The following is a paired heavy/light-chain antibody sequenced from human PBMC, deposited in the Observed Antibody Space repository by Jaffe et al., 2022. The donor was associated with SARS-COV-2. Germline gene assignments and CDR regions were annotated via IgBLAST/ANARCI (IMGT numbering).Light chain of an antibody. J-gene: IGKJ1*01. CDR1: QSISTW. Sequence: DIQMTQSPSTLSASVGDRVTITCRASQSISTWLAWYQQKPGKAPKLLIYKASSLESGVPSRFSGSGSGTEFTLTISSLQPDDFATYYCQQYKTWSGTFGQGTKVEIK. CDR2: KAS. CDR3: QQYKTWSGT. V-gene: IGKV1-5*03.
Heavy chain of an antibody. D-gene: IGHD1-1*01. CDR3: ARRNLNDDFYYMDV. Sequence: EVQLVESGEGLVQPGGSLRLSCAASGFTFKNYAMHWVRQAPGKGLEYISGITSNGRSTYYAESVKGRFTISRDNSKNTLYLQMGSLRAEDTAVYYCARRNLNDDFYYMDVWGKGTTVTVSS. CDR1: GFTFKNYA. CDR2: ITSNGRST. V-gene: IGHV3-64*02. J-gene: IGHJ6*03.